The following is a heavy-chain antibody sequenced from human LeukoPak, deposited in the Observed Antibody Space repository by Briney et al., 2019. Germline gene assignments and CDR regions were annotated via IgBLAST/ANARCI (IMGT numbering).Heavy chain of an antibody. J-gene: IGHJ3*01. CDR2: MNPNSGNT. Sequence: ASVKVSCKASGYTFTSYDINWVRQATGQGLEWMGWMNPNSGNTGYAQKFQGRVTITRNTSISTAYMELSSLRSEDTAVYYCARARGASSIAAGGTLTFWGQGTMVTVSS. V-gene: IGHV1-8*03. CDR1: GYTFTSYD. CDR3: ARARGASSIAAGGTLTF. D-gene: IGHD6-13*01.